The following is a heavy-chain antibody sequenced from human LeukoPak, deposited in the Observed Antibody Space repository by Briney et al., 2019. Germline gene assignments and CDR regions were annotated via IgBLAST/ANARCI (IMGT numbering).Heavy chain of an antibody. CDR2: IYWDDDK. CDR1: GFSLSSSGAG. V-gene: IGHV2-5*02. J-gene: IGHJ4*02. Sequence: ESGPTLVNPTQTLTLTFAFSGFSLSSSGAGVGWVRQPPGKALECLAIIYWDDDKRYSPSLRSRLTITKDTSKNQVVLTMTNMDPVDTATYYCAHRSPARRAQSTSSWYSDYFDFWGQGTLVPVSS. CDR3: AHRSPARRAQSTSSWYSDYFDF. D-gene: IGHD6-19*01.